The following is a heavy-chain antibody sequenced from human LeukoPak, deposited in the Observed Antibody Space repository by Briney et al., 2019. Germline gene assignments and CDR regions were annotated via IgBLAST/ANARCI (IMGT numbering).Heavy chain of an antibody. D-gene: IGHD3-3*01. CDR1: GYTFTSYY. Sequence: ASVTVSCKASGYTFTSYYMHWVRQAPGQGLEWMGIINPSGGSTSYAQEFQGRVTMTRDMSTSTVYMELSSLRSEDTAVYYCARAGRITIFGVVIISYYYMDVWGKGTTVTVSS. V-gene: IGHV1-46*01. CDR3: ARAGRITIFGVVIISYYYMDV. CDR2: INPSGGST. J-gene: IGHJ6*03.